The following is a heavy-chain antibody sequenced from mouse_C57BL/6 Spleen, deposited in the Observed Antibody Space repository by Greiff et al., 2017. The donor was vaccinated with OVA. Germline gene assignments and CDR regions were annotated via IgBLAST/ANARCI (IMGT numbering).Heavy chain of an antibody. J-gene: IGHJ3*01. CDR3: ARARDYVAWFAY. CDR2: IYPSDSET. Sequence: QVQLQQPGAELVRPGPSVKLSCKASGYTFTSYWMDWVKQRPGQGLEWIGNIYPSDSETHYNQKFKDKATLTVDKSSSTAYMQLSSLTSEDAAVYYCARARDYVAWFAYWGQGTLVTVSA. D-gene: IGHD2-4*01. CDR1: GYTFTSYW. V-gene: IGHV1-61*01.